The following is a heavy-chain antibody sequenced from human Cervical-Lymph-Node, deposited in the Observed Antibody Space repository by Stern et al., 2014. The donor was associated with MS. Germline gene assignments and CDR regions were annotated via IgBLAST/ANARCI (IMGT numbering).Heavy chain of an antibody. D-gene: IGHD2-21*02. Sequence: MQLVEYGAEVKKPGASMNVSCKASGYNFTGYYIHWVRQAPGQGLEWMGRINPNCGGTSYAQKFQGRVTMTSDTSISTAYVELTRLTSDDTAVYYCARGGDFDAFDIWGQGTMVTVSS. V-gene: IGHV1-2*06. CDR2: INPNCGGT. CDR1: GYNFTGYY. J-gene: IGHJ3*02. CDR3: ARGGDFDAFDI.